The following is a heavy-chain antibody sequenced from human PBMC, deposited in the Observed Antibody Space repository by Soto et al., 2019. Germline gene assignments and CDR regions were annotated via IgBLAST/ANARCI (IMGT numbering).Heavy chain of an antibody. J-gene: IGHJ6*02. D-gene: IGHD3-3*02. V-gene: IGHV1-8*01. CDR3: ARHFWSGYYTLPYYYYGMDV. CDR1: GYTFTSYD. CDR2: MNPNSGNT. Sequence: ASVKVSCKASGYTFTSYDINWVRQATGQGLEWMGWMNPNSGNTGYAQKFQGRVTMTRNTSISTAYMELSSLRSEDTAVYYCARHFWSGYYTLPYYYYGMDVWGQGTTATVSS.